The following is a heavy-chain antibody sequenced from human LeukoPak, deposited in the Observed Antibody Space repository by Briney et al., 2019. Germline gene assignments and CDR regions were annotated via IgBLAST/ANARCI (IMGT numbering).Heavy chain of an antibody. Sequence: GGSLRLSCAASGFTFSSYAMSWVRQAPGKGLEWVSSISGSGGSIHYADSVKGRFTISRDNSKNTLYLQMNSLRAEDTAVYYCAKDRIQLWRGWAFVIWGQGTMVTVSS. CDR3: AKDRIQLWRGWAFVI. CDR2: ISGSGGSI. D-gene: IGHD5-18*01. CDR1: GFTFSSYA. V-gene: IGHV3-23*01. J-gene: IGHJ3*02.